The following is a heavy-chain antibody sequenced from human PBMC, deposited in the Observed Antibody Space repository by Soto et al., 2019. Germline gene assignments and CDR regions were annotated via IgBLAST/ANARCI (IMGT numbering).Heavy chain of an antibody. CDR1: GGSISSGGYY. J-gene: IGHJ6*02. Sequence: SETLSLTCTVSGGSISSGGYYWSWIRQHPGKGLEWIGYIYYSVSTYYNPSLKSRVTISVDTSKNQFSLKLSSVTAADTAVYYCARVGEVGYDILTGYCSHNYYYYGMDVWAQGTTVTVSS. V-gene: IGHV4-31*03. D-gene: IGHD3-9*01. CDR3: ARVGEVGYDILTGYCSHNYYYYGMDV. CDR2: IYYSVST.